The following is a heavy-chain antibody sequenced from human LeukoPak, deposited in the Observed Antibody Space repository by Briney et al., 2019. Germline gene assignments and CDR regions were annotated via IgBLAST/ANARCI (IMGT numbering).Heavy chain of an antibody. V-gene: IGHV3-11*06. CDR1: GFTFSDYY. J-gene: IGHJ4*02. CDR2: ISRASEYI. D-gene: IGHD3-16*01. CDR3: AGGGDFDY. Sequence: GGSLRLSCAASGFTFSDYYMSWIRQAPGKGLEWVSSISRASEYIHYADSVRGRFAISRDNAKNSVYLQMNSLRAEDTAVYFCAGGGDFDYWGQGILVTVSA.